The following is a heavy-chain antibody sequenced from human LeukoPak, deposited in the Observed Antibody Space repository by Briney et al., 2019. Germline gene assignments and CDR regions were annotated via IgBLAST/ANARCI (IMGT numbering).Heavy chain of an antibody. V-gene: IGHV3-7*01. J-gene: IGHJ4*02. CDR3: ARDVSGGSCYDY. CDR1: GFTFTTYW. D-gene: IGHD2-15*01. Sequence: PGESLRLSCAASGFTFTTYWMSWVRQAPGKGLEWVANIKQDGTERYYVDSVKGRFTISRDNVKSSLYLQMNNLRAEDTAVYYCARDVSGGSCYDYWGQGTLVTVSS. CDR2: IKQDGTER.